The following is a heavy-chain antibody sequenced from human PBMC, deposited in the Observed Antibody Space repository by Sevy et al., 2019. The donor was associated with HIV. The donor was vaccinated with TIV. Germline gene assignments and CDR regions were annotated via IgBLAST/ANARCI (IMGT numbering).Heavy chain of an antibody. CDR2: IYYSGST. CDR3: ARDARGLWFGEIQHNWFDP. V-gene: IGHV4-30-4*01. Sequence: SETLSLTCTVSGGSISSGDYYWSWIRQPTGKGLEWIGYIYYSGSTYYNPSLKSRVTISVDTSKNQFSLKLSSVTAADTAVYYCARDARGLWFGEIQHNWFDPWGQGTLVTVSS. J-gene: IGHJ5*02. D-gene: IGHD3-10*01. CDR1: GGSISSGDYY.